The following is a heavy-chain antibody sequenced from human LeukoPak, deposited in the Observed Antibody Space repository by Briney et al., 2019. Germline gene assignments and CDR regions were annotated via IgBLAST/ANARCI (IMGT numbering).Heavy chain of an antibody. CDR1: GGSISSSSYY. V-gene: IGHV4-39*07. CDR2: IYSSGST. J-gene: IGHJ6*03. Sequence: SETLSLTCTVSGGSISSSSYYWGWIRQPPGKGLEWIGSIYSSGSTNYNPSLKSRVTISVDKSKNQFSLKLSSVTAADTAVYYCARVYSSGWYVGYYYMDVWGKGTTVTVSS. CDR3: ARVYSSGWYVGYYYMDV. D-gene: IGHD6-19*01.